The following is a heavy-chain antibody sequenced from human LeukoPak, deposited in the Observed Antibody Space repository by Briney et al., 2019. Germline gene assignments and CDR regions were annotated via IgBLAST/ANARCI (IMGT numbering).Heavy chain of an antibody. Sequence: TSETLSLTCTVSGASITLTSYYWGWVRQPPGKGLEWIGCIYHTGRTYYNPSLKSRVTISVDTSSDQFFLNLNSVTAADTAVYYCARQPDYWGQGIQVSVPS. CDR1: GASITLTSYY. V-gene: IGHV4-39*01. J-gene: IGHJ4*02. CDR2: IYHTGRT. CDR3: ARQPDY.